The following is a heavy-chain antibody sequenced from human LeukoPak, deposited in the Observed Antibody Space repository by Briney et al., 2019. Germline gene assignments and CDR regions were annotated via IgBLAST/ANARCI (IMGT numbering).Heavy chain of an antibody. J-gene: IGHJ6*02. CDR2: ISSSSSYI. CDR1: GFTFSSYS. Sequence: GGSLRLSCAASGFTFSSYSMNWVRQAPGKGLEWVSSISSSSSYIFYADSVKGRFTISRDNAKNSLYLQMNSLRAEDTAVYYCAVGACSGGSCYLSYYGMDVWGQGTTVTVSS. V-gene: IGHV3-21*01. CDR3: AVGACSGGSCYLSYYGMDV. D-gene: IGHD2-15*01.